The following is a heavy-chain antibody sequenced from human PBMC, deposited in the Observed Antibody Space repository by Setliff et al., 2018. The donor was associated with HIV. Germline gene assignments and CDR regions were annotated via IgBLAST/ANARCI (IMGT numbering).Heavy chain of an antibody. Sequence: SETLSLTCSVSGDSISSSSYYWGWIHQPPGKGLEWIGSIYYSGSTYYNPSLNSRVTISVDASKNQFSLKLSSVTAADTAVYYCASLPPLYDSSGYYFDYWGQGTLVTVSS. CDR2: IYYSGST. V-gene: IGHV4-39*01. CDR3: ASLPPLYDSSGYYFDY. J-gene: IGHJ4*02. D-gene: IGHD3-22*01. CDR1: GDSISSSSYY.